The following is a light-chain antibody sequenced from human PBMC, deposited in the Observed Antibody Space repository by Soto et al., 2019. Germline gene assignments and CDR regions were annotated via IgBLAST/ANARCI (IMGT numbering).Light chain of an antibody. CDR2: GAS. Sequence: EIGLTHSPGTLSLSQGERATLSCRASQSVSNNYLAWYQQKPGQAPRLLIYGASNRATGIPDRFSGSGSGTDFTLTISRLEPEDFAVYYCQQYGSSGTFGQGTKVDI. CDR3: QQYGSSGT. CDR1: QSVSNNY. J-gene: IGKJ1*01. V-gene: IGKV3-20*01.